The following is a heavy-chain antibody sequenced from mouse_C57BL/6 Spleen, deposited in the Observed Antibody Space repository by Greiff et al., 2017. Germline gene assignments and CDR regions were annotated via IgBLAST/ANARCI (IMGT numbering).Heavy chain of an antibody. CDR3: ARGGATLLFAY. CDR2: IDPSDSYT. Sequence: VQLQQPGAELVKPGASVKLSCKASGYTFTSYWMQWVKQRPGQGLEWIGEIDPSDSYTNYNQKFKGKATLTVDTSSSTAYMQLSSLTSEDSAVYFCARGGATLLFAYWGQETLVTVSA. J-gene: IGHJ3*01. CDR1: GYTFTSYW. V-gene: IGHV1-50*01. D-gene: IGHD6-1*01.